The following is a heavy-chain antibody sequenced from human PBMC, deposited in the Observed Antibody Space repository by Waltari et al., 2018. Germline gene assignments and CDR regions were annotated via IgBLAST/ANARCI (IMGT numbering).Heavy chain of an antibody. CDR3: ARDLTLSGSGGMDV. CDR1: GFTVSSNY. Sequence: EVQLVESGGGLIQPGGSLRLSCAASGFTVSSNYMSWVTQAPGKGLEWVVVIYSGGSTYYADSVKGRFTISRDNSKNTLYLQMNSLRAEDTAVYYCARDLTLSGSGGMDVWGQGTTVTVSS. D-gene: IGHD3-10*01. V-gene: IGHV3-53*01. J-gene: IGHJ6*02. CDR2: IYSGGST.